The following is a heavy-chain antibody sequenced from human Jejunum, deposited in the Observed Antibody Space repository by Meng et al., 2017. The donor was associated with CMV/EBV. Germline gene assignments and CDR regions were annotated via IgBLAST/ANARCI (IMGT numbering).Heavy chain of an antibody. V-gene: IGHV3-21*06. CDR3: ARRSCTTMFCESRDAFDV. J-gene: IGHJ3*01. CDR1: NSYG. CDR2: ISPTSVYR. Sequence: NSYGMNGVRQAPGKGLEWVSSISPTSVYRYYAESLQGRFTISRDNANNSVYLQLNSLRAEDTAVYYCARRSCTTMFCESRDAFDVWGQGTRVTVSS. D-gene: IGHD3-9*01.